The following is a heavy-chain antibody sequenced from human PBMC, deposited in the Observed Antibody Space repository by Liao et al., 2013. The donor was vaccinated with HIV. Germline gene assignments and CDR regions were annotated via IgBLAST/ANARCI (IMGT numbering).Heavy chain of an antibody. V-gene: IGHV4-59*02. CDR3: ASPKGYSNARGAFDI. J-gene: IGHJ3*02. CDR2: IYHRGAT. CDR1: GDSVSNYY. Sequence: QVQLLESGPGLVKPSETLSLSCAVSGDSVSNYYWSWIRQSPGKRLEWIGYIYHRGATNYNPSLKSRVTISVDTSKNQFSLRLTSVIAADTAVYFCASPKGYSNARGAFDIWGRGTMVTVSS. D-gene: IGHD4-11*01.